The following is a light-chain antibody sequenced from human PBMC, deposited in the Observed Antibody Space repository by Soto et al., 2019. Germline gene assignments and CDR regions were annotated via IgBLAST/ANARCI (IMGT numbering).Light chain of an antibody. CDR3: QQYGRTPRT. Sequence: EVLLTQSPGTLSLSPGERATLSCRASQSVNNNFLAWYQQKPGQAPRLLIYGASSRATGIPDKFSGSGSGTDFTLTISKLEPEDFEVYFCQQYGRTPRTFGQGTKVEIK. CDR1: QSVNNNF. J-gene: IGKJ1*01. CDR2: GAS. V-gene: IGKV3-20*01.